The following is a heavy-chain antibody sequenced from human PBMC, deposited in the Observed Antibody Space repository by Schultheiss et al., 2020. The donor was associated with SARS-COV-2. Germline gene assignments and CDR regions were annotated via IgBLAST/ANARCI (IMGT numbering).Heavy chain of an antibody. V-gene: IGHV4-59*01. CDR1: GGSISSYY. CDR3: ARDRFRGAIAFYGMDV. J-gene: IGHJ6*02. Sequence: SETLSLTCTVSGGSISSYYWSWIRQPPGKGLEWIGFIFYSGYTNYSPSLRSRLTIAVDTSKNQFSLKLTSVTAADTAVYFCARDRFRGAIAFYGMDVWGQGTTVTVSS. D-gene: IGHD3-16*01. CDR2: IFYSGYT.